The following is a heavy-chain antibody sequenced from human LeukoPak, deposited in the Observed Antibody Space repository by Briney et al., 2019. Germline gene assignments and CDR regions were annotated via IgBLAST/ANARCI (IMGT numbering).Heavy chain of an antibody. CDR2: MHHSGSA. Sequence: SETLSLTCTVSGGSITDHFWSWVRRSPGKGLEWIGFMHHSGSANSNPSLRSRVTISMDTSKNQFSLKMASVTAADTAVYYCARWEVLDGYFDYWGQGTLVTVSS. D-gene: IGHD1-26*01. CDR3: ARWEVLDGYFDY. J-gene: IGHJ4*02. V-gene: IGHV4-59*11. CDR1: GGSITDHF.